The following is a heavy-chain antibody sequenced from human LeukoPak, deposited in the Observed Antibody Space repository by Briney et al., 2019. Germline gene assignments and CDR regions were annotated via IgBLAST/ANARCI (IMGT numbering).Heavy chain of an antibody. CDR1: GYTLTSYG. CDR3: ARVGYSSGWLGYFDY. CDR2: ISAYNGNT. Sequence: ASVKVSCKASGYTLTSYGISWVRQAPGQGLEWMGWISAYNGNTNYAQKLQGRVTMTTDTSTSTAYMELRSLRSDDTAVYYCARVGYSSGWLGYFDYWGQGTLVTVSS. V-gene: IGHV1-18*01. D-gene: IGHD6-19*01. J-gene: IGHJ4*02.